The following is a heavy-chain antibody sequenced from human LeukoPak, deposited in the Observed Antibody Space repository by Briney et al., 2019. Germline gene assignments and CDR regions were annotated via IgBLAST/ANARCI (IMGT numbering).Heavy chain of an antibody. V-gene: IGHV3-30*01. D-gene: IGHD4-17*01. CDR3: AREDGDYDTGHFDY. Sequence: GGSLRLSCAASGFTFSSYAMHWVRQAPGKGLEWVAVISYDGSNKYYADSVKGRFTISRDNSKNTLYLQMNSLRAEDTAVYYCAREDGDYDTGHFDYWGQGTLVTVSS. CDR1: GFTFSSYA. CDR2: ISYDGSNK. J-gene: IGHJ4*02.